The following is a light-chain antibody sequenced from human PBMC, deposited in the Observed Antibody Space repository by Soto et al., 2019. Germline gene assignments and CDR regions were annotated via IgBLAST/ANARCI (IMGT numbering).Light chain of an antibody. CDR3: SSYSSSTTVI. J-gene: IGLJ2*01. Sequence: SALPQPASVSGSPGQSLTISCTGTSIDVGGYNYVSWYQQHPGKAPKLMIYDVINRPSGVSNRFSGSKSGNTASLTISGLQAEDEADYYCSSYSSSTTVIFGGGTKLTVL. CDR2: DVI. V-gene: IGLV2-14*03. CDR1: SIDVGGYNY.